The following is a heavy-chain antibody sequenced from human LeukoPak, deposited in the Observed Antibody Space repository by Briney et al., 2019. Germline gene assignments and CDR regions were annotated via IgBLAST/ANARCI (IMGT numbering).Heavy chain of an antibody. V-gene: IGHV3-7*01. CDR2: IKQDGSEK. J-gene: IGHJ4*02. Sequence: GGSLRLSCAASGFTFSSYWMSWVRQAPGKGLEWVANIKQDGSEKYYVDSVKGRFTISRDNAKNSLYLRMNSLRAEDTAVYYCARTVIVVVPAAYFDYWGQGTLVTVSS. D-gene: IGHD2-2*01. CDR1: GFTFSSYW. CDR3: ARTVIVVVPAAYFDY.